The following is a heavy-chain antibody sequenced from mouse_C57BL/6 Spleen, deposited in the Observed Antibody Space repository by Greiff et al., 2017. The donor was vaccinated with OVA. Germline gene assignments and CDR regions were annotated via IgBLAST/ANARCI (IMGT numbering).Heavy chain of an antibody. CDR2: IWSGGST. V-gene: IGHV2-2*01. J-gene: IGHJ4*01. CDR3: ARIYYDYDNAMDY. Sequence: QVQLQQSGPGLVQPSQSLSITCTVSGFSLTSYGVHWVRQSPGKGLEWLGVIWSGGSTDYNAAFISRLSISKDNSKSKVFFKMNSLQADDTAIYYCARIYYDYDNAMDYWGQGTSVTVSS. D-gene: IGHD2-4*01. CDR1: GFSLTSYG.